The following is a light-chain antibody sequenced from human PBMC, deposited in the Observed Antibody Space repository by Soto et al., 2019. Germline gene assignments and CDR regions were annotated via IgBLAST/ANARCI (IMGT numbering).Light chain of an antibody. CDR3: CSYAGRSTWV. CDR1: SSDVGSYNL. CDR2: EGS. J-gene: IGLJ2*01. V-gene: IGLV2-23*01. Sequence: QSALTQPASVSGSPGQSITISCTGTSSDVGSYNLVSWYQHHPGKAPKLMIYEGSKRPSGVSNRFSGSKSGNTASFTISGLQAEDEDDYYCCSYAGRSTWVFGGGTQLTVL.